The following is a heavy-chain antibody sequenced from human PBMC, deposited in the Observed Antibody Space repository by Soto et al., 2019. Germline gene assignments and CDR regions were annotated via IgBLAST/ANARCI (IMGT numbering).Heavy chain of an antibody. CDR2: IIPIFGTA. Sequence: QVQLVQSGAEVKKPGSSVKVSCKASGGTFSSYAISWVRQAPGQGLEWMGGIIPIFGTANYAQKFQGRVTITADESTSTADMELSSLRSEDTAVYYCASLVERIAARARSEKYYYYGMDVWGQGTTVTVSS. V-gene: IGHV1-69*01. D-gene: IGHD6-6*01. J-gene: IGHJ6*02. CDR3: ASLVERIAARARSEKYYYYGMDV. CDR1: GGTFSSYA.